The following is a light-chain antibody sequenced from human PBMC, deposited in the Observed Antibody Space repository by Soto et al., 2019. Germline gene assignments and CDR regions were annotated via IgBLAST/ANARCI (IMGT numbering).Light chain of an antibody. J-gene: IGKJ4*01. V-gene: IGKV1-9*01. CDR3: QQLNSYLT. CDR2: AAS. CDR1: QGISSY. Sequence: IQLTQSPSFLSASVGDRVTITCRASQGISSYLAWYQQKPGKAPKLLIYAASTLQSGVPSRFSGSGSGTEFTLTISSLQPEDFATYYCQQLNSYLTFGGGTKVDI.